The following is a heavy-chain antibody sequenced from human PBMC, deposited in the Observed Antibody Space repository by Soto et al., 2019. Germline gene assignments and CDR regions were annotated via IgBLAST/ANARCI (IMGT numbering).Heavy chain of an antibody. CDR2: ISGSGAST. J-gene: IGHJ4*02. Sequence: GGSLRLSCVASGFTFNKYALAWVRQAPGKGLEWVSAISGSGASTYDADSVKGRFTISRDNAKNSMYLQMNSLRAEDTAVYYCARRSSGRLTTAWAPLDWWGQGTLVTVSS. CDR3: ARRSSGRLTTAWAPLDW. CDR1: GFTFNKYA. V-gene: IGHV3-23*01. D-gene: IGHD2-15*01.